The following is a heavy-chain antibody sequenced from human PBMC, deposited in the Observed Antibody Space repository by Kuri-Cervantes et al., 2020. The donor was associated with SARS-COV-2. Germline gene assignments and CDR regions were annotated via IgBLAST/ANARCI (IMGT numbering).Heavy chain of an antibody. CDR3: ARKDYSNYDLPLDY. CDR2: FDPEDGET. Sequence: ASVKVSCKVSGYTLTELSMHWVRQAPGKGLEWMGGFDPEDGETIYAQKFQGRVTMTRDTPISTAYMELSRLRSDDTAVYYCARKDYSNYDLPLDYWGQGTLVTVSS. J-gene: IGHJ4*02. V-gene: IGHV1-24*01. CDR1: GYTLTELS. D-gene: IGHD4-11*01.